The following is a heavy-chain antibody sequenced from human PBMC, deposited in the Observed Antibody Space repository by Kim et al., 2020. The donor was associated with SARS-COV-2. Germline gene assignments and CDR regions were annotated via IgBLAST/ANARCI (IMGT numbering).Heavy chain of an antibody. J-gene: IGHJ3*02. Sequence: GESLKISCKGSGYSFTSYWIGWVRQMPGKGLEWMGIIYPGDSDTRYSPSFQGQVTISADKSISTAYLQWSSLKASDTAMYYCARWAYSSSWAYVAGYCSDAFDIWGQGTMVTVSS. V-gene: IGHV5-51*01. CDR2: IYPGDSDT. CDR1: GYSFTSYW. D-gene: IGHD6-13*01. CDR3: ARWAYSSSWAYVAGYCSDAFDI.